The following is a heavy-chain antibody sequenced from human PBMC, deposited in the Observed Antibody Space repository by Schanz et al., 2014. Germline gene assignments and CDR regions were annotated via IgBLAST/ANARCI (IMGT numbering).Heavy chain of an antibody. V-gene: IGHV1-69*04. CDR3: ARVNYRGLGRDYFDP. D-gene: IGHD1-26*01. CDR2: IIPNLGSA. J-gene: IGHJ5*02. Sequence: QVPLVQSGSEVKKPGSSVTVSCTASGDTLSSYGISWVRQAPGQGLEWMGRIIPNLGSANYAQKFQGRVTMTRDTSTSTVYMELSSLRSDDTAIYYCARVNYRGLGRDYFDPWGQGTLVTVSS. CDR1: GDTLSSYG.